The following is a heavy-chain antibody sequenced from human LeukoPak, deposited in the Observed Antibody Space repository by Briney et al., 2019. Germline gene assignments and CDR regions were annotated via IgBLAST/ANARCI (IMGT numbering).Heavy chain of an antibody. CDR3: ARESHGTDAFDI. V-gene: IGHV4-59*01. CDR2: IYYSGST. Sequence: PSETLSLTCTVSGGSISSYYWSWIRQPPGKGLEWIGYIYYSGSTNYNPSLKSRVTISVDTSKNQFSLKLSSVTAADTAVYYCARESHGTDAFDIWGQGTMVTVSS. J-gene: IGHJ3*02. D-gene: IGHD1-1*01. CDR1: GGSISSYY.